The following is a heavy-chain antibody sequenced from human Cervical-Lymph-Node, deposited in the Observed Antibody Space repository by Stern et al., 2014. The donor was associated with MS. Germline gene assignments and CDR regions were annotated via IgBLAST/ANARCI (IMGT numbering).Heavy chain of an antibody. J-gene: IGHJ5*02. V-gene: IGHV1-69*06. CDR2: IIPFVGTGTV. CDR1: GG. D-gene: IGHD3-10*01. Sequence: VQLVESGADVKKPGSSVRVSCKASGGISWLRQAPGQGLEWMGGIIPFVGTGTVNYAQNFQGRLTIIADTSTNTNYMELSSLRLDDTAVYYCARGAGDNWFDPWGQGTLVSVSS. CDR3: ARGAGDNWFDP.